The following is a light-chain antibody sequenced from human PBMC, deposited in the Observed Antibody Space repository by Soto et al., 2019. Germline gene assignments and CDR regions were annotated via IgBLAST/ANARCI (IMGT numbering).Light chain of an antibody. J-gene: IGLJ1*01. CDR1: SSKIGAGYD. CDR3: QSYDSSYV. V-gene: IGLV1-40*01. CDR2: GNG. Sequence: QSALTQPPSVSGAPGQRGTISCTGSSSKIGAGYDVHWYQQLPGTAPKLLIYGNGNRPSGVPDRFSGSKSGTSASLAITGLQAEDEADYYCQSYDSSYVFGTGTKVTVL.